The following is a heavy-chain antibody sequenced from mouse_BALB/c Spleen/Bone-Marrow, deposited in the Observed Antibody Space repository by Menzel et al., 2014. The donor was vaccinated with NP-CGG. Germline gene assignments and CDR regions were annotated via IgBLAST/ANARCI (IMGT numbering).Heavy chain of an antibody. D-gene: IGHD3-1*01. CDR2: ISNGGGST. J-gene: IGHJ4*01. CDR1: GFTFSSYT. Sequence: DVQLVESGGVLVQPGGSLKLSCAASGFTFSSYTMSWVRQTPEKRLEWVAYISNGGGSTYYPDTVKGRFTISRDNAKNTLYLQMSSLKSEDTAMYYCARHVGNPYAMDYWGQGTSVTVSS. V-gene: IGHV5-12-2*01. CDR3: ARHVGNPYAMDY.